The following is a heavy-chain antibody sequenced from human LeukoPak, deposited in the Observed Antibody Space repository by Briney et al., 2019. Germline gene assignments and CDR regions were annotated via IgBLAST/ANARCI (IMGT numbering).Heavy chain of an antibody. Sequence: SETLSLTCAVYGGSFSGYYWNWIRQPPGKGLEWIGYIYYSGSTNYNPSLKSRVTISVDTSKNQFSLKLSSVTAADTAVYYCARGAAPNSLDYWGQGTLVTVSS. CDR1: GGSFSGYY. D-gene: IGHD6-6*01. J-gene: IGHJ4*02. V-gene: IGHV4-59*01. CDR2: IYYSGST. CDR3: ARGAAPNSLDY.